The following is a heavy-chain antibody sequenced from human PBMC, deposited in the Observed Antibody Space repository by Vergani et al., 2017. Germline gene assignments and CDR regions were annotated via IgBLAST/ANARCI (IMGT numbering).Heavy chain of an antibody. CDR2: ISYDGSNK. Sequence: QVQLVESGGGVVQPGRSLRLSCAASGFTFSSYAMHWVRQAPGKGLEWVAVISYDGSNKYYADSVKGRFTISRDNSKNTLYLQMNSLRAEETAVYYCARDQYSYEYYYYYYGMDVWGQGTTVTVSS. J-gene: IGHJ6*02. D-gene: IGHD5-18*01. CDR3: ARDQYSYEYYYYYYGMDV. V-gene: IGHV3-30*01. CDR1: GFTFSSYA.